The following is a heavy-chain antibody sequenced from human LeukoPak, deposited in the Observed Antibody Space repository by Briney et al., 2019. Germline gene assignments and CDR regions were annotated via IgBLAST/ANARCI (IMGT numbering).Heavy chain of an antibody. CDR2: MSGDGDYT. J-gene: IGHJ2*01. Sequence: PGGSLRLSCAVSGFTFSSYVIHWVRQAPGKGLEWVSAMSGDGDYTYYADSVKGRFTISRDNSKNTLYLQINTLRAEDTAVYHCAKEVLDYEIPFWYFDLWGLGTMVTVSS. V-gene: IGHV3-23*01. D-gene: IGHD4-17*01. CDR1: GFTFSSYV. CDR3: AKEVLDYEIPFWYFDL.